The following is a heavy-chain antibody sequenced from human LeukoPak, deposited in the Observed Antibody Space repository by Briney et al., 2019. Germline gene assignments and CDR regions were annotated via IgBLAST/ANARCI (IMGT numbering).Heavy chain of an antibody. V-gene: IGHV4-59*08. Sequence: PSETLSLTCTVSGGSIINYYWSWVRQPPGKGLEWIGYSSNNGSTKYNPSLKSRVTISVNTSMNQFSLRLKSMTAADTAVCYCARRGPGGRAFDIWGQGTMVPVSS. J-gene: IGHJ3*02. CDR1: GGSIINYY. CDR3: ARRGPGGRAFDI. CDR2: SSNNGST. D-gene: IGHD3-10*01.